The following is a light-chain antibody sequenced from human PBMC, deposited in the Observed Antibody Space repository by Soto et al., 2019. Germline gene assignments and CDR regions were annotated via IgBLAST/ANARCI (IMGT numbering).Light chain of an antibody. J-gene: IGKJ2*01. V-gene: IGKV3-20*01. CDR2: GAY. Sequence: EIVLTQSPGTLSLSPGERATLSCRASRSVSSRYLAWYQQKPGQAPRLLIYGAYTMATGIPDRFSGSGSGTDFTIIISRLEPEDFAVYHCHQYGYSQNTVGQGTKLEIK. CDR1: RSVSSRY. CDR3: HQYGYSQNT.